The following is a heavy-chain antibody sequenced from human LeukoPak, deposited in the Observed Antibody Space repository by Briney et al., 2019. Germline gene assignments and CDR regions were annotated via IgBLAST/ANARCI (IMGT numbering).Heavy chain of an antibody. CDR2: IIPIFGTA. CDR3: ARGVRMYSSSTHFDY. J-gene: IGHJ4*02. V-gene: IGHV1-69*13. CDR1: GGTFSSYA. Sequence: SVKVPCKASGGTFSSYAISWVRQAPGQGLEWMGGIIPIFGTANYAQKFQGRVTITADESTSTAYMELSSLRSEDTAVYYCARGVRMYSSSTHFDYWGQGTLFTVSS. D-gene: IGHD6-6*01.